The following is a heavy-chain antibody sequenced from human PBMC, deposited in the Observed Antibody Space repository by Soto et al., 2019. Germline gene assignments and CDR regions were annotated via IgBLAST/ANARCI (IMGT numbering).Heavy chain of an antibody. CDR2: IKSKTDGGTT. J-gene: IGHJ6*02. D-gene: IGHD2-21*02. CDR3: TTDLIVVVTAISMDV. CDR1: GFTFSDSA. Sequence: GGSLRLSCAASGFTFSDSAMHWVRQASGKGLEWVGRIKSKTDGGTTDYAAPVKGRFTISRDDSKNTLYLQMNSLKTEDTAVYYCTTDLIVVVTAISMDVWGQGTTVTVS. V-gene: IGHV3-15*01.